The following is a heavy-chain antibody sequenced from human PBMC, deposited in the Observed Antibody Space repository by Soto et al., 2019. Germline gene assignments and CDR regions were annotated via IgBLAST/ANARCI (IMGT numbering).Heavy chain of an antibody. Sequence: SETLSLTCTVSGGTINSGGYYWTWIRQNPGKGLERIGYIYYTGSATYNPSLRSRLTISVDTSKNQFSLRLTSVTAADTAVYYCARLRSSSGFRHFGYWGQGTPVTVSS. J-gene: IGHJ4*02. D-gene: IGHD3-22*01. CDR3: ARLRSSSGFRHFGY. CDR2: IYYTGSA. V-gene: IGHV4-31*03. CDR1: GGTINSGGYY.